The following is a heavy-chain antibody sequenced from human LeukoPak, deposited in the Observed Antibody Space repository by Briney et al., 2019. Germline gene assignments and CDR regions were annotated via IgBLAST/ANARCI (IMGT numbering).Heavy chain of an antibody. D-gene: IGHD3-22*01. CDR1: GFTFSSYA. Sequence: PGGSLRLSCAASGFTFSSYAMSWVRQAPGKGLEWVSAISGSGGSTYYADSVKGRFTISRDNPKNTLYLQMNSLRAEDTAVYYCALCYYDSSGYDPFDYWGQGTLVTVSS. V-gene: IGHV3-23*01. CDR2: ISGSGGST. CDR3: ALCYYDSSGYDPFDY. J-gene: IGHJ4*02.